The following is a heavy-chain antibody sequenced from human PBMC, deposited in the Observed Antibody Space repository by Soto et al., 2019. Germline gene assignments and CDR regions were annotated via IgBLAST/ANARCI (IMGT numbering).Heavy chain of an antibody. CDR2: VSSTGST. V-gene: IGHV4-4*08. Sequence: SETLSLTCTVSGASITQYYWNWIRQSPGKGLEWIVSVSSTGSTVYNPSLTSRVTVSLDTSKNQFSLKLSSVTAADTAVYYCARRGGLNSGSYPPNYGMDVWGQGTTVTVSS. D-gene: IGHD1-26*01. CDR1: GASITQYY. CDR3: ARRGGLNSGSYPPNYGMDV. J-gene: IGHJ6*02.